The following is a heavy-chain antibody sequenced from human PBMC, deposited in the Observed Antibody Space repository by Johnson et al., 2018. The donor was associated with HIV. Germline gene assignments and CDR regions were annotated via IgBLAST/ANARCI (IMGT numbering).Heavy chain of an antibody. D-gene: IGHD3-22*01. CDR2: ISGSGGST. CDR1: GFTFSSHG. V-gene: IGHV3-23*04. Sequence: VQLVESGGGVVQPGRSLRLSCAASGFTFSSHGMHWVRQAPGKGLEWVSAISGSGGSTYYADSVKGRFTISRDNSKNTLYLQMNILRDEDTSVYYCARGLTMIVVVDAFDIWGQGTMVTVSS. CDR3: ARGLTMIVVVDAFDI. J-gene: IGHJ3*02.